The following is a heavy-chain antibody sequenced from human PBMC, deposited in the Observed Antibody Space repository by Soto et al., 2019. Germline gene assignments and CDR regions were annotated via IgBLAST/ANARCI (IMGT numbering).Heavy chain of an antibody. D-gene: IGHD6-19*01. CDR1: GVTFSSYA. CDR2: IIGSGGST. J-gene: IGHJ4*02. Sequence: XGSLRLSCAASGVTFSSYAMSWVRQAPGKGLEWVSAIIGSGGSTYYADSVKGRFTISRDNSKNTLYLQMNSLRAEDTAVYYCAKEGGSGWSPLDSWGQGTLVTVSS. CDR3: AKEGGSGWSPLDS. V-gene: IGHV3-23*01.